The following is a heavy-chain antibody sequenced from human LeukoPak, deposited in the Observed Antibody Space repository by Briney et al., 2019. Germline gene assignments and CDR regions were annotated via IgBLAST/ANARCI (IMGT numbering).Heavy chain of an antibody. J-gene: IGHJ4*02. CDR2: ISAYNGNT. Sequence: GASVKVSCKASGYTFTSYGISWVRQAPGQGLEWMGWISAYNGNTNYAQKLQGRVTMTTDTSTSTAYMELRSLRSDDTAVYYCARSGGGDVLLWFGELFYFDYWGQGTLVTVSS. D-gene: IGHD3-10*01. CDR1: GYTFTSYG. CDR3: ARSGGGDVLLWFGELFYFDY. V-gene: IGHV1-18*04.